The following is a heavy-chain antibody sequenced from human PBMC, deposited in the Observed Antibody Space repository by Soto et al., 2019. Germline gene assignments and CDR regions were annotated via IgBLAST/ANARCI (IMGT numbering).Heavy chain of an antibody. CDR3: AKGALSSGWY. D-gene: IGHD6-19*01. J-gene: IGHJ4*02. V-gene: IGHV3-23*01. CDR1: GFTVSSYA. Sequence: GGSLRLSCAASGFTVSSYAMSWVRQAPGKGLEWVSAISGSGGTTYYADSVQGRFTISRDNSKNTLYLQMNSLRAEDTAVYYCAKGALSSGWYWGQGTLVTAPQ. CDR2: ISGSGGTT.